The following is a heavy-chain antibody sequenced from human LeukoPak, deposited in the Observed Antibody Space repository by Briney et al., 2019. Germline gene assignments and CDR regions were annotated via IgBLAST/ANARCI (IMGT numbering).Heavy chain of an antibody. Sequence: ASVTVSCKASGGTFSSYAISWVRQAPGQGLEWMGGIIPIFGTANYAQKFQGRVTITADESTSTAYMELSSLRSEDTAVYYCARDHTSSWYRGFDYWGQGTLVTVSS. CDR2: IIPIFGTA. J-gene: IGHJ4*02. D-gene: IGHD6-13*01. CDR1: GGTFSSYA. V-gene: IGHV1-69*13. CDR3: ARDHTSSWYRGFDY.